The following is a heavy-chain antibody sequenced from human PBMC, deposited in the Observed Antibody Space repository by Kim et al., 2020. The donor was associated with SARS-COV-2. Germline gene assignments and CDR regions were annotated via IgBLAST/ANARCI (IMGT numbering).Heavy chain of an antibody. J-gene: IGHJ6*02. CDR3: ASGGQGVFGMDV. Sequence: KYSQKLQGRVTITRDTAASTAYMELSSLRSEDTAVYYCASGGQGVFGMDVWGQGTTVTVSS. V-gene: IGHV1-3*01. D-gene: IGHD3-10*01.